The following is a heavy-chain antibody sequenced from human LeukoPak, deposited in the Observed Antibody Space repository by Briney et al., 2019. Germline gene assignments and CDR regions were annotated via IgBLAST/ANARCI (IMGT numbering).Heavy chain of an antibody. CDR1: GYTFTSYY. J-gene: IGHJ6*03. Sequence: ASVKVSCKASGYTFTSYYMHWVRQAPGQGLEWMGWMNPNSGNTGYAQKFQGRVTITRNTSISTAYMELSSLRSEDTAVYYCARGVATRSYDYYYYMDVWGKGTTVTVSS. V-gene: IGHV1-8*03. CDR3: ARGVATRSYDYYYYMDV. CDR2: MNPNSGNT. D-gene: IGHD2-15*01.